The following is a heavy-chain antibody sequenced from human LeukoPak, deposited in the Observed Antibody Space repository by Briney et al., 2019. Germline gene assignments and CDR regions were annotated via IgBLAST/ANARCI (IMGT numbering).Heavy chain of an antibody. CDR2: IYYSGST. J-gene: IGHJ4*02. D-gene: IGHD6-6*01. CDR1: GGSISSGDYY. Sequence: SQTLSLTCTVSGGSISSGDYYWSWIRQPPGKGLEWIGYIYYSGSTYYNPSLKSRVTISVDTSKNQFSLKLSSVTARDTAVDYCASPPGGSSYDGYFDYWGQGTLVTVSS. V-gene: IGHV4-30-4*08. CDR3: ASPPGGSSYDGYFDY.